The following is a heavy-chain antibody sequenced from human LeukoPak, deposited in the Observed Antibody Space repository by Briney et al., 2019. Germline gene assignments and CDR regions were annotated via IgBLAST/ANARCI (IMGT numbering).Heavy chain of an antibody. CDR3: ARETRLGGNSFEPDAFDI. V-gene: IGHV3-48*03. D-gene: IGHD4-23*01. CDR2: ISSSGSTI. J-gene: IGHJ3*02. CDR1: GFTFSSYE. Sequence: GGSLRLSCAASGFTFSSYEMNWVRQAPGKGLEWVSYISSSGSTIYYADSVKGRFTISRDNAKNSLYLQMNSLRAEDTAVYYCARETRLGGNSFEPDAFDIWGQGTMVTVSS.